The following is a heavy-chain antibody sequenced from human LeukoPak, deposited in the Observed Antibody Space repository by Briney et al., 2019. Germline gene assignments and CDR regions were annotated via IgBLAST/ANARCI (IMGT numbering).Heavy chain of an antibody. CDR1: GYVFISYG. CDR3: ARESGFDP. V-gene: IGHV1-18*01. J-gene: IGHJ5*02. CDR2: ISADNGNT. Sequence: GASVNVSCKASGYVFISYGISWVGQAPGQGLEWMGWISADNGNTKYAQKFQDRVTMTTDTSTSTAYMEVRSLRSDDTAVYYCARESGFDPWGQGTLVTVSS.